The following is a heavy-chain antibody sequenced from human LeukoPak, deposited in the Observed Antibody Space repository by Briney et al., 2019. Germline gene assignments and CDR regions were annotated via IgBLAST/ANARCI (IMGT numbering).Heavy chain of an antibody. CDR3: ARSGDYGYYMDV. V-gene: IGHV3-64*01. J-gene: IGHJ6*03. CDR1: GFTFSSYA. CDR2: ISGKGGST. Sequence: GGSLRLSCAASGFTFSSYAMHWVRQAPGKGLEYVSAISGKGGSTYYASSVKGRFTISRDNSKNTLYLQMGSLRAEDMAVYYCARSGDYGYYMDVWGKGTTVTVSS.